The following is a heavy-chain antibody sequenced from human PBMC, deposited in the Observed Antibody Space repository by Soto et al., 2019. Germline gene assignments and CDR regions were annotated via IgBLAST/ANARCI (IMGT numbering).Heavy chain of an antibody. Sequence: QVQLQESGPGLVKPSETLSLTCTVSGGSVSSGSYYWSWIRQPPGKGLEWIGYIYYSGSTNYNPSLNRRVTLSVDTSKNQFSLKLSSVTAADTAVYYCARGYCTNGLCYTGTNNWFDPWGQGTLVTVSS. CDR3: ARGYCTNGLCYTGTNNWFDP. J-gene: IGHJ5*02. V-gene: IGHV4-61*01. CDR2: IYYSGST. CDR1: GGSVSSGSYY. D-gene: IGHD2-8*01.